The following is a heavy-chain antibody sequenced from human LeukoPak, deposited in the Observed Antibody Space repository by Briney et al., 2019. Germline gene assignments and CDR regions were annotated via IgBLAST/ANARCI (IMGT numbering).Heavy chain of an antibody. CDR1: GFSFSSFA. CDR2: TWYDGRNK. Sequence: RGSLRLSCAASGFSFSSFAIHWVRQAPGKGLEWVALTWYDGRNKYYADSVKGRFTISRDNAKNSVYLQMNSLRVEDTAVYYCARVTPWGYFDYWGQGTLVTVSS. J-gene: IGHJ4*02. V-gene: IGHV3-33*08. D-gene: IGHD1-26*01. CDR3: ARVTPWGYFDY.